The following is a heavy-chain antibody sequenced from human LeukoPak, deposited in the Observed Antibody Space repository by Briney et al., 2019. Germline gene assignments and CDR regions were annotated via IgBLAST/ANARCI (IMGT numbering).Heavy chain of an antibody. CDR2: IYTSGST. J-gene: IGHJ5*02. Sequence: SETLSLTCTVSGGSISSYYWSWIRQPAGKGLEWIGRIYTSGSTNYNPSLKSRVTMSVDTSKNQFSLKLSSVTAADTAVYYCARDLYGSRSYYRDNWFDPWGQGTLVTVSS. V-gene: IGHV4-4*07. CDR1: GGSISSYY. D-gene: IGHD3-10*01. CDR3: ARDLYGSRSYYRDNWFDP.